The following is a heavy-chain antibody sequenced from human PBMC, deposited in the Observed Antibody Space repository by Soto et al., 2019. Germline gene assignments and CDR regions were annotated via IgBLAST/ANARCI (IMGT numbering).Heavy chain of an antibody. D-gene: IGHD6-6*01. CDR2: IVPIFGTA. V-gene: IGHV1-69*13. J-gene: IGHJ4*02. CDR1: GGTFSSYA. Sequence: ASVKVSCKASGGTFSSYAINWVRQAPGQGLEWMGGIVPIFGTAKYAQKFQGRVTIAADESTSAAYMELTSLRSEDTAMYYCASSPYSSSLFVLASDSWGQGTLVTVSS. CDR3: ASSPYSSSLFVLASDS.